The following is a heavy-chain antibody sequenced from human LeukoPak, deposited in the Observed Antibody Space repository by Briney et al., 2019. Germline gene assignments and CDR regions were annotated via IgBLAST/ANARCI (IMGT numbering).Heavy chain of an antibody. Sequence: PGGSLRLSCAASGFTFSSYEMNWVRQAPGKGLEWVSYISSGGRTIYYADSVKGRFTISRDNAQNSLSLQMKSLRAEDTAVYYCAREAAEIXXSSGPWGQXTLVXXSS. CDR1: GFTFSSYE. CDR3: AREAAEIXXSSGP. J-gene: IGHJ5*02. CDR2: ISSGGRTI. V-gene: IGHV3-48*03. D-gene: IGHD3-22*01.